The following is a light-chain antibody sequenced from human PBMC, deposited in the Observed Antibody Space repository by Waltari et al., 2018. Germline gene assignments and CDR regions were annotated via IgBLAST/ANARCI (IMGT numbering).Light chain of an antibody. Sequence: EIVLTQSPGSLSSSPGERVTLSCRASQSVSRALAWYQQKPGQAPRPLSFGASNRATGIPDRFSGSGSETDFSLTISRLEPEDFAVYYCQHYVRLPATFGRGTKVEIK. CDR1: QSVSRA. CDR3: QHYVRLPAT. J-gene: IGKJ1*01. V-gene: IGKV3-20*01. CDR2: GAS.